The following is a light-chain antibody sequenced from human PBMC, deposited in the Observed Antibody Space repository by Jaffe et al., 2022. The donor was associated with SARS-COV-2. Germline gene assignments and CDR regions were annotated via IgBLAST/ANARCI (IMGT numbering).Light chain of an antibody. V-gene: IGKV2-28*01. CDR3: MQALQTPPLRLT. CDR1: QSLLHSNGYNY. Sequence: DIVMTQSPLSLPVTPGEPASISCRSSQSLLHSNGYNYLDWYLQKPGQSPQLLIYLGSNRASGVPDRFSGSGSGTDFTLKISRVEAEDVGVYYCMQALQTPPLRLTFGGGTKVEIK. J-gene: IGKJ4*01. CDR2: LGS.